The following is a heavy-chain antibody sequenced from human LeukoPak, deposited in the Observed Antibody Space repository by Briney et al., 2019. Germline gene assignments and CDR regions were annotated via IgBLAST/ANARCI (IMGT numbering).Heavy chain of an antibody. D-gene: IGHD1-26*01. V-gene: IGHV3-74*01. Sequence: GGSLRLSCAASGFTFSNYWMHWVRQAPGKGLIWVSRINSDGSTTHYAGSVKGRFSISRDNSKNTLYLQMNSLRAEDTALYYCAKKVVVGATSPYSDFQDWGQGTLVTVSS. J-gene: IGHJ1*01. CDR1: GFTFSNYW. CDR2: INSDGSTT. CDR3: AKKVVVGATSPYSDFQD.